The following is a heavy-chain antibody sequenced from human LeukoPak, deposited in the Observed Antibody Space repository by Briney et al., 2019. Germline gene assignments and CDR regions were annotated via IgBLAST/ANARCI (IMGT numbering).Heavy chain of an antibody. CDR2: IYYSGST. CDR3: ARDSSGYDRGPTYFDY. J-gene: IGHJ4*02. D-gene: IGHD5-12*01. Sequence: SETLSLTCTVSGGSISSGDYYRSWIRQPPGKGLEWIGYIYYSGSTYYNPSLKSRVTISVDTSKNQFSLKLSSVTAADTAVYYCARDSSGYDRGPTYFDYWGQGTLVTVSS. CDR1: GGSISSGDYY. V-gene: IGHV4-30-4*01.